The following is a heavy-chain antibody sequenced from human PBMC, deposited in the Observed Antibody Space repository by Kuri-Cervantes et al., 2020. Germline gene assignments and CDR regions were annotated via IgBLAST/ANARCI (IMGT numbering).Heavy chain of an antibody. CDR3: ARGTWCLGGDYDPPSFDY. D-gene: IGHD4-17*01. V-gene: IGHV3-11*01. J-gene: IGHJ4*02. Sequence: GGSLRLSCAASGFTLSDYYMSWIRQAPGKGLEWVSYISSSCSTIYYADSVKGRFTISRDNAKNSLCLQMNSLRAEDTAVYYCARGTWCLGGDYDPPSFDYWCQGTLVTVSS. CDR1: GFTLSDYY. CDR2: ISSSCSTI.